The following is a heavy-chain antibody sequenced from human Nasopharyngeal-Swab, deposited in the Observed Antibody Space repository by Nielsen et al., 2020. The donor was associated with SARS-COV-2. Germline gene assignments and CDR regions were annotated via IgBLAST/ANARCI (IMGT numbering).Heavy chain of an antibody. D-gene: IGHD3-16*01. V-gene: IGHV3-73*01. Sequence: GESLKISCAAPGFTFSGSAMHWVRQASGKGLEWVGRIRSKANSYATAYAASVKGRFTISRDDSKNTAYLQMNSLKTEDTAVYYCTRLSLGGDYWGQGTLVTVSS. J-gene: IGHJ4*02. CDR3: TRLSLGGDY. CDR1: GFTFSGSA. CDR2: IRSKANSYAT.